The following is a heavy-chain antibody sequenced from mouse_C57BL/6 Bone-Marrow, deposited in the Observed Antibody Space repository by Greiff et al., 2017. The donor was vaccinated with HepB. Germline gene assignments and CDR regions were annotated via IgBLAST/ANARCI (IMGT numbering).Heavy chain of an antibody. CDR1: GYAFSSSW. CDR3: ARGYYGSSYVGSYAMDY. V-gene: IGHV1-82*01. J-gene: IGHJ4*01. CDR2: IYPGDGDT. D-gene: IGHD1-1*01. Sequence: VQLQQSGPELVKPGASVKISCKASGYAFSSSWMNWVKQRPGKGLEWIGRIYPGDGDTNYNGKFKGKATLTADKSSSTAYMQLSSLTSEDSAVYCCARGYYGSSYVGSYAMDYWGQGTSVTVSS.